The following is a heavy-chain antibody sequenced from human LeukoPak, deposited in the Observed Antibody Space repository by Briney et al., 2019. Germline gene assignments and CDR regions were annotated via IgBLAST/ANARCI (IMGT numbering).Heavy chain of an antibody. CDR1: GFTFSSYS. CDR3: ASGDDSSGYSHDY. V-gene: IGHV3-21*01. Sequence: SGGSLRLSCAASGFTFSSYSMNWVRQAPGKGLEWVSSISSSSSYIYYADSVKGRFTISRDNAKNSLYLQMNSLRAEDTAVYYCASGDDSSGYSHDYWGQGTLVTVSS. J-gene: IGHJ4*02. D-gene: IGHD3-22*01. CDR2: ISSSSSYI.